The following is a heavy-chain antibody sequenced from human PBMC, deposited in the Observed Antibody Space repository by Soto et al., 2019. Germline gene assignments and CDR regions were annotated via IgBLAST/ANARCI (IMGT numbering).Heavy chain of an antibody. CDR3: AKGSIVAGAIRYDLDY. CDR1: GFTFSNYD. D-gene: IGHD2-2*01. J-gene: IGHJ4*02. CDR2: ISGRGSST. V-gene: IGHV3-23*01. Sequence: EVQLLNSGGGLVQPGGSLRLSCAASGFTFSNYDMNWVRQAPGKGLEWVSAISGRGSSTYYADSVKGRFTISRDDSKNTAYLQMNSLRAEDPAVYYCAKGSIVAGAIRYDLDYWGQGTLVTVSS.